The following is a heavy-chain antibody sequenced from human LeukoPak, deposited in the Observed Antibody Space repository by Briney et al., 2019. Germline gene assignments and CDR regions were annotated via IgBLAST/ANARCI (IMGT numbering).Heavy chain of an antibody. CDR1: GASMSSGSYY. CDR2: IYTAGIGGSP. Sequence: PSQTLSLTCTVSGASMSSGSYYWSWIRQPAGKGLEWIGRIYTAGIGGSPNYNPSLKSRVSISVDTSKNQFSLKLSSVTAADTAVYFCARFSRYSGSYLAVGYYFDYWGQGTLVTVSS. D-gene: IGHD1-26*01. CDR3: ARFSRYSGSYLAVGYYFDY. J-gene: IGHJ4*02. V-gene: IGHV4-61*02.